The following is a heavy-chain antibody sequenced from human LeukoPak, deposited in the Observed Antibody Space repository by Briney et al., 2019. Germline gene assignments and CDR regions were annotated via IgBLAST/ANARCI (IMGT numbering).Heavy chain of an antibody. Sequence: GSLRLSCAASGFTVSSDYMSWVRQAPGKGLEWVSIIYSGGDTYYADSLKGRFTISRDNSKNTLYLQMNSPRAEDTAVYYCAIGRYFDSWGPGTLVTVSS. CDR1: GFTVSSDY. CDR3: AIGRYFDS. J-gene: IGHJ4*02. CDR2: IYSGGDT. V-gene: IGHV3-66*01. D-gene: IGHD3-10*01.